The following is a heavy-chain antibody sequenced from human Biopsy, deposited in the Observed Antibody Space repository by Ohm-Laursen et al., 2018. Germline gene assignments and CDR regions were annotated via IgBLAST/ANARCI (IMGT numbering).Heavy chain of an antibody. D-gene: IGHD4-23*01. CDR2: VFYTGTT. J-gene: IGHJ6*02. Sequence: SETLSLTCVVSGGSVNSDTSCWSWIRQPPGKGLEWIGYVFYTGTTNYSPSLKSRVTISLDTSRNQFSLRLSSVTAADTVMYYCAGDTPNEHSPSGNIRHYSAMDVWGQGTAVTVSS. CDR3: AGDTPNEHSPSGNIRHYSAMDV. CDR1: GGSVNSDTSC. V-gene: IGHV4-61*01.